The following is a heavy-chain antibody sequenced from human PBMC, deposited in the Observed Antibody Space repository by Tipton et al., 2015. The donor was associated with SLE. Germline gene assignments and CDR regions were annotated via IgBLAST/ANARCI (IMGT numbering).Heavy chain of an antibody. Sequence: TLSLTCTVSGGSISSGSYYWSWIRQPAGKGLEWIGYIYTSGSTNYNPSLKSRVTISVDTSKNQFSLKLSSVTAADTAVYYRARDRIAAHDAFDIWGQGTMVTVSS. CDR3: ARDRIAAHDAFDI. CDR1: GGSISSGSYY. CDR2: IYTSGST. D-gene: IGHD6-6*01. V-gene: IGHV4-61*09. J-gene: IGHJ3*02.